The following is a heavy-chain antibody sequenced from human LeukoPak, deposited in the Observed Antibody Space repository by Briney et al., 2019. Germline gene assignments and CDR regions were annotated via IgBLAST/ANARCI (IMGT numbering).Heavy chain of an antibody. D-gene: IGHD4-23*01. CDR2: IYYSGST. CDR1: GGSISSGDYY. CDR3: ARDPTVVTPTAGGY. V-gene: IGHV4-30-4*01. J-gene: IGHJ4*02. Sequence: SSQTLSLTCTVSGGSISSGDYYWSWIRQPPGKGLGWIGYIYYSGSTYYNPSLKSRVTISVDTSKNQFSLKLSSVTAADTAVYYCARDPTVVTPTAGGYWGQGTLVTVSS.